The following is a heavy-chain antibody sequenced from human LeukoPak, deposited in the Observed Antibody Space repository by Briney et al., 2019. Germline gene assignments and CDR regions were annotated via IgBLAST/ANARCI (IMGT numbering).Heavy chain of an antibody. CDR2: ISYDGSNK. Sequence: GGSLRLSCAASGFTFSSYAMHWVRQAPGKGLDWVAVISYDGSNKYYADSVKGRFTISRDNSKNTLYLQMNSLRAEDTAVYYCARDRTNWNYGGDNWFDPWGQRTLVTVSS. CDR3: ARDRTNWNYGGDNWFDP. J-gene: IGHJ5*02. D-gene: IGHD1-7*01. V-gene: IGHV3-30-3*01. CDR1: GFTFSSYA.